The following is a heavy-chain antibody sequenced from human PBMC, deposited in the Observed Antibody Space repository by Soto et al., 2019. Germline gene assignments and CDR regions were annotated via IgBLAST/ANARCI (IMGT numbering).Heavy chain of an antibody. CDR3: ARGEQYSGRIFDY. CDR2: TYYRSKWYY. V-gene: IGHV6-1*01. J-gene: IGHJ4*01. Sequence: PSQTLSLTCATTGDSVSSNSAGWSWVRQSPSRGLEWLGRTYYRSKWYYEYAVSVRGRITINPDTSKNQYSLQLNSVTPEDTAVYFCARGEQYSGRIFDYWGQGTLATVSS. D-gene: IGHD1-26*01. CDR1: GDSVSSNSAG.